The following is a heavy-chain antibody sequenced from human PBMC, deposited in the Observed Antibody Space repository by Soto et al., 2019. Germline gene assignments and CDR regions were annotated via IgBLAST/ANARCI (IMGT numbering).Heavy chain of an antibody. J-gene: IGHJ5*02. CDR1: GYTLTELS. V-gene: IGHV1-24*01. Sequence: ASVKVSCKVSGYTLTELSMHWVRQAAGKGLEWMAAFDREDGETIYAQKFQGRVTMTEDTSTDTAYMEVSGLRSEDTALYYCAKALYRVRATFGPWGQGTLVTVSS. D-gene: IGHD1-26*01. CDR2: FDREDGET. CDR3: AKALYRVRATFGP.